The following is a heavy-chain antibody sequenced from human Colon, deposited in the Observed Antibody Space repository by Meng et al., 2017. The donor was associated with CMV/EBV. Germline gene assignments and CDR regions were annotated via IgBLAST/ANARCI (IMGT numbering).Heavy chain of an antibody. Sequence: GESLKISCAASGFTFSTSLIHWVRQAPGKGLEWVALISYDGNNKYYADSVKGRFTISRDNSKNMLYLQMNNLGAEDTAVYYCTRGGTYNSVDAFDIWGQGTMVTVSS. J-gene: IGHJ3*02. CDR3: TRGGTYNSVDAFDI. CDR2: ISYDGNNK. D-gene: IGHD5-24*01. CDR1: GFTFSTSL. V-gene: IGHV3-30*04.